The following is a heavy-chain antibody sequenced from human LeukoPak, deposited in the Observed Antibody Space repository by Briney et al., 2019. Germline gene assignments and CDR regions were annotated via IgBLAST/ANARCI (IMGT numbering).Heavy chain of an antibody. V-gene: IGHV3-49*03. J-gene: IGHJ4*02. CDR3: SRYYGSGRRRYFDY. Sequence: GGSLRLSCTTSGFTFGKYPMSWIRQPPGKGLEWVGFIRSKAYGGTSEYAASVEGRFIISRDDSKRIAYLQMNSLKIEDTAVYYCSRYYGSGRRRYFDYWGQGTLVTVSS. CDR1: GFTFGKYP. CDR2: IRSKAYGGTS. D-gene: IGHD3-10*01.